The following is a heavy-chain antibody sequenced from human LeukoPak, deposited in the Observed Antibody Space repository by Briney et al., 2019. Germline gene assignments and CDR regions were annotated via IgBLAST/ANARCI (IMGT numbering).Heavy chain of an antibody. D-gene: IGHD1-26*01. J-gene: IGHJ3*02. CDR1: GFTFSSYW. CDR2: INQVGSEK. V-gene: IGHV3-7*02. CDR3: ARGGSPPEALGDAFDI. Sequence: GGSLRLSCSASGFTFSSYWMIWVRQAPGQGLEWVANINQVGSEKYYGDSVKGRFTISRDNAKNTLYLQMNSLRVEDTAVYFCARGGSPPEALGDAFDIWGQGTMVTVSS.